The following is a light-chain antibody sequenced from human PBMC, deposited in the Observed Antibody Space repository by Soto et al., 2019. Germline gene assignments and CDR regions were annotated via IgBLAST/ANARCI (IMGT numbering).Light chain of an antibody. CDR3: QKYNSASLT. Sequence: DIQMTQSPSSLSASVGDRVTIACRASQTLDTYLNWYQQKPGKAPKLLIYDASDLETGVPSRFSGSGSGTDFTFTINSLQPEDVATYYCQKYNSASLTFGGGTKVDIK. CDR2: DAS. J-gene: IGKJ4*01. V-gene: IGKV1-33*01. CDR1: QTLDTY.